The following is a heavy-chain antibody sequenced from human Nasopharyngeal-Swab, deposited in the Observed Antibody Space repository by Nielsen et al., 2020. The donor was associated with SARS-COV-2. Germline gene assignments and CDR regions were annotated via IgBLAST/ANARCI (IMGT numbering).Heavy chain of an antibody. D-gene: IGHD2-21*02. J-gene: IGHJ3*02. CDR1: GFPLSHYY. CDR3: ARESVVTGMDDATDI. CDR2: IKQDGSEQ. V-gene: IGHV3-7*04. Sequence: GESLKISCAASGFPLSHYYMTWVRQPPGKGLEWVSNIKQDGSEQFYADSVKGRFTISGDNAKNSLYLQMDSLRADDTAVYHCARESVVTGMDDATDIWGQGTMVTVSS.